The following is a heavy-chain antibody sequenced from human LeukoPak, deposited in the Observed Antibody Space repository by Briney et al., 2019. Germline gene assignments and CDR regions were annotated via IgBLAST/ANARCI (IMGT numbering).Heavy chain of an antibody. CDR1: GFTVSSNY. D-gene: IGHD2-15*01. CDR2: IYSGGST. V-gene: IGHV3-53*01. CDR3: ASTIVVVADAFDI. J-gene: IGHJ3*02. Sequence: GGSLRLSCAASGFTVSSNYMSWVRQAPGKGLEWVSVIYSGGSTYYADSVKGRFTISRDNSKNTLYLQMNSLRAEDTAVYYCASTIVVVADAFDIWGQGTMVTVSS.